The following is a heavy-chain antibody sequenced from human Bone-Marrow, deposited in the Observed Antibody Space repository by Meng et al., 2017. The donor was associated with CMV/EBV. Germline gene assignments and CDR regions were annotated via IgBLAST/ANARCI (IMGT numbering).Heavy chain of an antibody. Sequence: GESLKISCAASGFTVSSYAMHWVRQAPGKGLEWVAVISYDGSNKYYADSVKGRFTISRDNSKNTLYLQMNSLRAEDTAVYYCARVLSSSSWLGGVGYYYYGMDVWGQGTTVTVPS. J-gene: IGHJ6*02. CDR3: ARVLSSSSWLGGVGYYYYGMDV. CDR1: GFTVSSYA. CDR2: ISYDGSNK. V-gene: IGHV3-30*04. D-gene: IGHD6-6*01.